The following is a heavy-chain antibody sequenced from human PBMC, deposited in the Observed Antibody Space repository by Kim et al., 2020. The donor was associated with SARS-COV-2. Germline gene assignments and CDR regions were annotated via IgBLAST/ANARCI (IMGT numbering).Heavy chain of an antibody. CDR1: GFIFSDYY. D-gene: IGHD3-10*01. J-gene: IGHJ4*01. Sequence: GGSLRLSCAASGFIFSDYYMTWIRQAPGKGLEWVSYISSSGSYVNYADSVKGRFTISRDKAKNTLYLQMSSLRAEDTAVYYCARVLCGDLSAYYFDLWGQGTLVTVSS. V-gene: IGHV3-11*04. CDR2: ISSSGSYV. CDR3: ARVLCGDLSAYYFDL.